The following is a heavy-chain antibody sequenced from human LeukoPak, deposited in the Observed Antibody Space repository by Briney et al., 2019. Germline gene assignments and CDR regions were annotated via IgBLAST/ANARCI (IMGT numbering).Heavy chain of an antibody. CDR3: PRDFGYCTSTTRPEDYFFFYMDV. J-gene: IGHJ6*03. V-gene: IGHV3-21*01. Sequence: GGSLRLSCAASGFTFSTYTMNWVRQAPGKGLEWVASIASSSGYIFYADSLKGRFTISRDNAKSSLYLRMNSLRAEDTAVSWYPRDFGYCTSTTRPEDYFFFYMDVWGKGTTVTVSS. D-gene: IGHD2-2*03. CDR1: GFTFSTYT. CDR2: IASSSGYI.